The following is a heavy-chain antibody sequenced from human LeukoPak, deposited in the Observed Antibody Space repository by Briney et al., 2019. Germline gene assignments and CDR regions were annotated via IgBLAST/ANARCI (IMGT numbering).Heavy chain of an antibody. Sequence: GESLKISCKGSGYSFNNYWIAWVRQMPGKGLEWMGIIYPGDSEIRYSPSFQGQVTISADKSISTAYLQWSSLKASDTAMYYCARLIAVAGTGVDYWGQGTLVTVSS. CDR2: IYPGDSEI. V-gene: IGHV5-51*01. CDR3: ARLIAVAGTGVDY. CDR1: GYSFNNYW. D-gene: IGHD6-19*01. J-gene: IGHJ4*02.